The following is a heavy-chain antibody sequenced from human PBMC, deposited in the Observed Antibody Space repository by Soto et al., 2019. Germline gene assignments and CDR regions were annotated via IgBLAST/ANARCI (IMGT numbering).Heavy chain of an antibody. CDR3: ARGALGYDFWSGYYIGRHFDY. D-gene: IGHD3-3*01. Sequence: SETLSLTCGVYGGSFSGYYWSWIRQPPGKGLEWIGEINHSGSTNYNPSLKSRVTISVDTSKSQFSLKLSSVTAADTAVYYCARGALGYDFWSGYYIGRHFDYWGQGSLVTVSS. CDR2: INHSGST. CDR1: GGSFSGYY. V-gene: IGHV4-34*01. J-gene: IGHJ4*02.